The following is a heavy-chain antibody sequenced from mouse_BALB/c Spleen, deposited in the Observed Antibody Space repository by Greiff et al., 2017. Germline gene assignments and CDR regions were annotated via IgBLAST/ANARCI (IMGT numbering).Heavy chain of an antibody. J-gene: IGHJ3*01. V-gene: IGHV10-1*02. CDR2: IRNKSNNYAT. CDR1: GFTFNTYA. CDR3: VIDDGYTWFAY. Sequence: EVKVVESGGGLVQPKGSLKLSCAASGFTFNTYAMNWVRQAPGKGLEWVARIRNKSNNYATYYADSVKDRFTISRDDSQSMLYLQMNNLKTEDTAMYYCVIDDGYTWFAYWGQGTLVTVSA. D-gene: IGHD2-3*01.